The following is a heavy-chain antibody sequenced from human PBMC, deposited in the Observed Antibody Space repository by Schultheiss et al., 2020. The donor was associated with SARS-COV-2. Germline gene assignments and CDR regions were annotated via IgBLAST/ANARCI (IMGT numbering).Heavy chain of an antibody. CDR3: ARSKGMFWSGYYNDAFDI. J-gene: IGHJ3*02. CDR2: ISYDGFKK. D-gene: IGHD3-3*01. CDR1: GFTFSSYA. V-gene: IGHV3-30-3*01. Sequence: GGSLRLSCAASGFTFSSYAMHWVRQAPGKGLEWVAVISYDGFKKYYADSVKGRFTISRDNSKNTLYLQMNSLRAEDTAVYYCARSKGMFWSGYYNDAFDIWGQGTMVTVSS.